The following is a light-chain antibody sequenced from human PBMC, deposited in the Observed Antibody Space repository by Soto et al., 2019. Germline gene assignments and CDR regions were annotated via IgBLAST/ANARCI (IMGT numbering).Light chain of an antibody. CDR2: DAS. V-gene: IGKV3-11*01. CDR1: QSVFKY. CDR3: QQRRNWPLT. J-gene: IGKJ4*01. Sequence: EVVLTQSPATLSLSPVVRATASCXAIQSVFKYLEWYQQKXGKAPRXXXDDASNRTTGIPARFSGSGSGTDFTLTISSLEPEDFAVYYCQQRRNWPLTFGGGTKVDIK.